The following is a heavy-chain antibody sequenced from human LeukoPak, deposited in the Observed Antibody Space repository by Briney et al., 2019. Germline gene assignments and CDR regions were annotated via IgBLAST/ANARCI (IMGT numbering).Heavy chain of an antibody. CDR1: GFTFSSYA. D-gene: IGHD5-18*01. CDR3: AKNTGQTSEYSFGFNY. Sequence: GGSLRLSCAASGFTFSSYAMSWVRQAPGKGLEWVSGISSSGGSTYYADSVKGRFTISRDNSKNTLFLQMYSLRGEDTAVYYCAKNTGQTSEYSFGFNYWGQGTLVTVSS. V-gene: IGHV3-23*01. J-gene: IGHJ4*02. CDR2: ISSSGGST.